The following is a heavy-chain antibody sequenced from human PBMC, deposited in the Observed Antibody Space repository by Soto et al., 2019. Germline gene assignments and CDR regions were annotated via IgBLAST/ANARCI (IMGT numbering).Heavy chain of an antibody. Sequence: RASVKGSCKASGYTFTGYYMHWVRQAPGQGLEWMGWINPNSGGTNYAQKFQGRVTMTRDTSISTAYMELSRLRSDDTAVYYCARAGIFGVVSPQDYYYYGMDVWGQGTTVTVSS. J-gene: IGHJ6*02. V-gene: IGHV1-2*02. D-gene: IGHD3-3*01. CDR1: GYTFTGYY. CDR3: ARAGIFGVVSPQDYYYYGMDV. CDR2: INPNSGGT.